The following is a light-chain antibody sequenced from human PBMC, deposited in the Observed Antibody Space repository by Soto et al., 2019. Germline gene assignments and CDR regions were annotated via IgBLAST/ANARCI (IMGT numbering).Light chain of an antibody. CDR3: QQYGASPGT. J-gene: IGKJ1*01. CDR2: DAS. CDR1: QSVSSNH. V-gene: IGKV3-20*01. Sequence: EIVLTQSPGTLSLSPGDRATLSCRASQSVSSNHLAWYQQKPGLAPRLLIYDASSRATGVPDRFSGGGSGTDFTLTISRLEPEDFAVYYCQQYGASPGTFGQGTKVDIK.